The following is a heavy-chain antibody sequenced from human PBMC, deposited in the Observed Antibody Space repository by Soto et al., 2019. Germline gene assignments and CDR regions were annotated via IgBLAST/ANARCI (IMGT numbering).Heavy chain of an antibody. Sequence: GGSLRLSCAASGFTFSSYGMHWVRQAPGKGLEWVAVISYDGSNKYYADSVKGRFTISRDNSKNTLYLQMNSLRAEDTAVYYCANTHDGDCYSCYYHGMDVWGQGTTVTVSS. CDR2: ISYDGSNK. D-gene: IGHD2-21*02. CDR1: GFTFSSYG. V-gene: IGHV3-30*18. J-gene: IGHJ6*02. CDR3: ANTHDGDCYSCYYHGMDV.